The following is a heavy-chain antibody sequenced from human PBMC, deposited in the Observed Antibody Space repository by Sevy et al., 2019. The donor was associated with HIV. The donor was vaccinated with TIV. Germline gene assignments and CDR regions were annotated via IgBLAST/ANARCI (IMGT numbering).Heavy chain of an antibody. Sequence: GGSLRLSCAASGFTLSSDVMSWVRQAPGKGLEWVSIISGRGGSTYYADSVKGRFTISRDNSKNTPFLQMNSLRAEDTAVYYCAKDLTGSGAFDVWGQGTMVTVSS. CDR3: AKDLTGSGAFDV. CDR2: ISGRGGST. CDR1: GFTLSSDV. D-gene: IGHD1-26*01. J-gene: IGHJ3*01. V-gene: IGHV3-23*01.